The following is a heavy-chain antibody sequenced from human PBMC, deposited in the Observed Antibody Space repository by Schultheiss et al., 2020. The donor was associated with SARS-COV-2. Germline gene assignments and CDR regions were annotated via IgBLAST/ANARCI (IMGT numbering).Heavy chain of an antibody. V-gene: IGHV3-21*05. CDR1: GFTFSSYA. J-gene: IGHJ4*02. Sequence: GGSLRLSCAASGFTFSSYAMHWVRQAPGKGLEWASYISSSSSYTNYADSVKGRFTISRDNAKNSLYLQMNSLRAEDTAVYYCARMVVPAASSPVDYWGQGTLVTVSS. D-gene: IGHD2-2*01. CDR3: ARMVVPAASSPVDY. CDR2: ISSSSSYT.